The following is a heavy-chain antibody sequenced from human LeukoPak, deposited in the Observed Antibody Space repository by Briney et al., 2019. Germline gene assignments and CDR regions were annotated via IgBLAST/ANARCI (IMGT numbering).Heavy chain of an antibody. D-gene: IGHD3-16*01. CDR2: IFGGGAGS. Sequence: GGSLRLPCAASGFIFSDYAMGWVRQAPGKGLEWVSAIFGGGAGSYSAASVKGRFTISRDNSKNTLYLQMTSLRADDTAVYYCAKFEGHPWGTYHHDYWGQGTLVTVSS. CDR1: GFIFSDYA. J-gene: IGHJ4*02. CDR3: AKFEGHPWGTYHHDY. V-gene: IGHV3-23*01.